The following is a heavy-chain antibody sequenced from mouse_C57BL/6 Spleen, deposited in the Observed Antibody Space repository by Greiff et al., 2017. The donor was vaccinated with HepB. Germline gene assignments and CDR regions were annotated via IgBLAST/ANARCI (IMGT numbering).Heavy chain of an antibody. Sequence: QVQLKQPGAELVKPGASVKLSCKASGYTFTSYWMHWVKQRPGQGLEWIGMIHPNSGSTNYNEKFKSKATLTVDKSSSTAYMQLSSLTSEDSAVYYCASFYYGYEFAYWGQGTLVTVSA. V-gene: IGHV1-64*01. J-gene: IGHJ3*01. CDR2: IHPNSGST. D-gene: IGHD2-2*01. CDR1: GYTFTSYW. CDR3: ASFYYGYEFAY.